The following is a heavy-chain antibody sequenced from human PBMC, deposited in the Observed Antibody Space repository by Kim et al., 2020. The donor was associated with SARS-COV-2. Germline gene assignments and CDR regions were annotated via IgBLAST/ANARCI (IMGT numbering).Heavy chain of an antibody. J-gene: IGHJ6*02. CDR3: ARDESGGMDV. V-gene: IGHV4-34*01. CDR2: ST. Sequence: STNYNPSLKRRVTISVDTSKNQFSLKLGSVTAADTAVYYCARDESGGMDVWGQGTTVTVSS.